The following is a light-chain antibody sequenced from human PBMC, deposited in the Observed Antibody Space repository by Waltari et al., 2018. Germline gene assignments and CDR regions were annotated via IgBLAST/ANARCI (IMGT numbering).Light chain of an antibody. Sequence: EIVLTQSPATLSLSPGERATLSCRASQSVSSYLAWYQQKPGQAPRPLIYDASNRATGIPARFSGSGSVTDFTLTISSLEPEDFAVYYCQQRSNWPPFLTFGGGTKVEIK. CDR2: DAS. V-gene: IGKV3-11*01. CDR3: QQRSNWPPFLT. CDR1: QSVSSY. J-gene: IGKJ4*01.